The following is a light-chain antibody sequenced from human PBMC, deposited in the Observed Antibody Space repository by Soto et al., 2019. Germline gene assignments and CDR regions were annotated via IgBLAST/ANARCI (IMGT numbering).Light chain of an antibody. V-gene: IGLV4-69*01. Sequence: QPVLTQSPSASASLGASVKLACTLSSGHSSHAIAWHQQQPEKGPRFLMKLNSDGSHSKGEGISDRFSGSSSGAERYLTISSLQSEDEAAYYCQTWGTGIQVFGTGTQLTVL. CDR1: SGHSSHA. CDR2: LNSDGSH. J-gene: IGLJ1*01. CDR3: QTWGTGIQV.